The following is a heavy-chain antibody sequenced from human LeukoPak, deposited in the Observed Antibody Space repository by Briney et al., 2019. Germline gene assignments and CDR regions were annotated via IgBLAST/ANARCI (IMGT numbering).Heavy chain of an antibody. Sequence: GGSLTLSCAASGFTFSHYAMNWVRQAPGRGLEWASAINPSGDSTYYADSVKGRFTISRDNPKNTLYLQMNSLRAEDTAVYFCAKAGTHSYFDDWGQGTLVTVSA. D-gene: IGHD6-19*01. CDR2: INPSGDST. V-gene: IGHV3-23*01. CDR3: AKAGTHSYFDD. J-gene: IGHJ4*02. CDR1: GFTFSHYA.